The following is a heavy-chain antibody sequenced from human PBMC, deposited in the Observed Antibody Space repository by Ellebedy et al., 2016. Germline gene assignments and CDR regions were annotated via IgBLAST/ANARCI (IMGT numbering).Heavy chain of an antibody. CDR3: AGNGDCSSTSCRKWGYYYYYMDV. D-gene: IGHD2-2*01. J-gene: IGHJ6*03. CDR1: GYSISSGYY. V-gene: IGHV4-38-2*02. Sequence: SETLSLTXTVSGYSISSGYYWGWIRQPPGKGLEWIGEINHSGSTNYNPSLKSRVTISVDTSKNQFSLKLSSVTAADTAVYYCAGNGDCSSTSCRKWGYYYYYMDVWGKGTTVTVSS. CDR2: INHSGST.